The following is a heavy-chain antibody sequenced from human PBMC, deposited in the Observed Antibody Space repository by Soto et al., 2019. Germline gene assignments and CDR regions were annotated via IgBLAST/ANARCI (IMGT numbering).Heavy chain of an antibody. CDR3: ASGRFFFDY. CDR2: IYYSGST. Sequence: LSLTWTVGGGSISSYYWGGIRQPPEKGLEWIGYIYYSGSTSYKPSLKSRVTISVDTSKNQFSLKLSSVTAADTAVYYCASGRFFFDYWGQGTEINVCS. CDR1: GGSISSYY. J-gene: IGHJ4*02. D-gene: IGHD2-15*01. V-gene: IGHV4-59*01.